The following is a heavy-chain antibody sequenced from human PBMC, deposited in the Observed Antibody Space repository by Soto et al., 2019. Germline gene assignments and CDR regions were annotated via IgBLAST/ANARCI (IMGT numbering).Heavy chain of an antibody. J-gene: IGHJ3*02. Sequence: ESGGGVVQPGRSLRLSCAASGFTFSSYGMHWVRQAPGKGLEWVAVISYDGSNKYYADSVKGRFTISRDNSKNTLYLQMNSLRAEDTAVYYCAKINYGDNPHDAFDIWGQGTMVTVSS. CDR2: ISYDGSNK. CDR1: GFTFSSYG. CDR3: AKINYGDNPHDAFDI. D-gene: IGHD4-17*01. V-gene: IGHV3-30*18.